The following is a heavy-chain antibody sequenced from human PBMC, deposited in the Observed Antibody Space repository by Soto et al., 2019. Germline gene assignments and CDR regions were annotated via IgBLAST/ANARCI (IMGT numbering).Heavy chain of an antibody. D-gene: IGHD3-3*01. V-gene: IGHV3-23*01. Sequence: EVQLLESGGGLVQPGGSLRLSCAASGFTFSSYAMSWVRQAPGKGLEWVSAISGSGGSTYYADSVKGRFTISRDNSKNTLYLQMNSLRAEDTAVYYCAKDKVEWLLRGPDAFDIWGQGTMVTVSS. CDR1: GFTFSSYA. J-gene: IGHJ3*02. CDR2: ISGSGGST. CDR3: AKDKVEWLLRGPDAFDI.